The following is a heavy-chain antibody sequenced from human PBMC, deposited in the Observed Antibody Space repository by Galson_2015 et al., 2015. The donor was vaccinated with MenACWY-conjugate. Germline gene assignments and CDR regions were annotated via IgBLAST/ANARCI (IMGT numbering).Heavy chain of an antibody. Sequence: SLRLSCAASGFTFRSSAMSWVRQAPGKGLEWVSTISGGGDITFYADSVKGRFTISRDNSKNTLYLQMNSLRAEDTAVYFCANSGYFDYWGQGTLVTVPS. CDR1: GFTFRSSA. J-gene: IGHJ4*02. CDR2: ISGGGDIT. V-gene: IGHV3-23*01. D-gene: IGHD3-10*01. CDR3: ANSGYFDY.